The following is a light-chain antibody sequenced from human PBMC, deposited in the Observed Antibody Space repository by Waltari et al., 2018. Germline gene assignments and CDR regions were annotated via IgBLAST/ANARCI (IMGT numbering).Light chain of an antibody. CDR3: QQYYSHRT. V-gene: IGKV1-8*01. J-gene: IGKJ1*01. Sequence: AIRMTQSPSSLSASTGDRVTITFRASQGISSYLAWYQQKPGKAPKLLIYAASTLQSGVPSRFSGSGSVTDFTLTISCLQSEDFATYYCQQYYSHRTFGQGTKVEIK. CDR1: QGISSY. CDR2: AAS.